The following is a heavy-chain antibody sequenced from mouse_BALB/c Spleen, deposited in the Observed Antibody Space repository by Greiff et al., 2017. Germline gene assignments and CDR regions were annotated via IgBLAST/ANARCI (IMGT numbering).Heavy chain of an antibody. CDR2: IWAGGST. Sequence: VQLQQSGPGLVAPSQSLSITCTVSGFSLTSYGVHWVRQPPGKGLEWLGVIWAGGSTNYNSALMSRLSISKDNSKSQVFLKMNSLQTDDTAMYYCARRMGDYAMDYWGQGTSVTVSS. CDR1: GFSLTSYG. J-gene: IGHJ4*01. D-gene: IGHD2-3*01. CDR3: ARRMGDYAMDY. V-gene: IGHV2-9*02.